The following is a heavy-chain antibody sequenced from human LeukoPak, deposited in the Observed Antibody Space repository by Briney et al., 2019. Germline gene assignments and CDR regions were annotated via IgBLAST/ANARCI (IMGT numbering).Heavy chain of an antibody. CDR2: ISYDGRQN. CDR1: GFTFSTYA. D-gene: IGHD6-13*01. V-gene: IGHV3-30*04. CDR3: ARESSSSWYGMDV. Sequence: GRSLRLSCAASGFTFSTYAMNWVRQAPGKGLEWVAVISYDGRQNYYADSVRGRFTISRDNSKNTLYLQMNSLRTEDTAVYYCARESSSSWYGMDVWGQGTTVTVSS. J-gene: IGHJ6*02.